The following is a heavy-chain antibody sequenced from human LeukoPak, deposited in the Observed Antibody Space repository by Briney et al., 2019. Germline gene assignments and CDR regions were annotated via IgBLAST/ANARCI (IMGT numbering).Heavy chain of an antibody. D-gene: IGHD1-7*01. V-gene: IGHV3-23*01. Sequence: GGSLRLSCAASGFTFSVYAMSWVRQAPGKGLEWVSAISGSGGSTYYADSVKGRFTISRDNSKNTLYLQMNSLRAEDTAVYYCAKQNNWNYGAFDIWGQGTKVTVSS. CDR2: ISGSGGST. J-gene: IGHJ3*02. CDR1: GFTFSVYA. CDR3: AKQNNWNYGAFDI.